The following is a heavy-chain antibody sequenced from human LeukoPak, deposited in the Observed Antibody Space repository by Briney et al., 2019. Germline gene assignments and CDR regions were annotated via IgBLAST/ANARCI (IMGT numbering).Heavy chain of an antibody. D-gene: IGHD3-16*02. V-gene: IGHV1-24*01. CDR3: ATSRLVWGSYRYNNAFDI. CDR2: FDPEDGET. CDR1: GYTLTELS. J-gene: IGHJ3*02. Sequence: ASVKVSCKVSGYTLTELSMHWVRQAPGKGLEWMGGFDPEDGETIYAQKFQGRVTMTEDTSTDTAYMELSSLRSEDTAVYYCATSRLVWGSYRYNNAFDIWGQGTMATVSS.